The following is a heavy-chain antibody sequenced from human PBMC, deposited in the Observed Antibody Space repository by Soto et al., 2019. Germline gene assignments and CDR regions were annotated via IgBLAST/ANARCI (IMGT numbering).Heavy chain of an antibody. V-gene: IGHV3-23*01. Sequence: GGSLRLSCAASGFTFSSYAMSWVRQAPGKGLEWVSAISGSGGSTYYADSVKGRFTTSRDNSKNTLYLQMNSLRAEDTAVYYCAKSQNYGGSRLCFDYWGQGTLVTVSS. CDR2: ISGSGGST. CDR1: GFTFSSYA. J-gene: IGHJ4*02. D-gene: IGHD2-15*01. CDR3: AKSQNYGGSRLCFDY.